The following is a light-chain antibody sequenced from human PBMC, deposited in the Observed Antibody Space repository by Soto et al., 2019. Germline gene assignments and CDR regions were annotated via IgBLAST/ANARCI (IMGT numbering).Light chain of an antibody. CDR2: GHN. Sequence: QSVLTQPPSVSGAPGQRVTISCTGSTSNIGAGYEVHWYQQLPGTAPKLLVSGHNIRPSGVPDRFSGFKSGASASLVITGLQAEDEADYYCQSYDNSLSGSWVFGGGTKLTVL. CDR3: QSYDNSLSGSWV. V-gene: IGLV1-40*01. J-gene: IGLJ3*02. CDR1: TSNIGAGYE.